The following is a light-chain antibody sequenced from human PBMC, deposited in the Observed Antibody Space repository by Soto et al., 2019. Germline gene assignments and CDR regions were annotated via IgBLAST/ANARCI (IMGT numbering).Light chain of an antibody. J-gene: IGKJ2*01. V-gene: IGKV3-20*01. CDR2: GAS. CDR1: QSVSSSY. CDR3: QQYGSSPET. Sequence: EIVLTQSPGTLSLSPGERATLSCRASQSVSSSYLAWYQQKPGQAPRLLIYGASSTATGIPDRFSGSGSGTAFTLSISRLEPEDFAVYYCQQYGSSPETFGQGTKLEIK.